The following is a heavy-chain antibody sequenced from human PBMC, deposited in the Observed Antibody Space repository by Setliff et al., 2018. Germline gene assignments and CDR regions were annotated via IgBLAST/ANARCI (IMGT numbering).Heavy chain of an antibody. CDR3: AKGGGRLSISQSYFHMDV. J-gene: IGHJ6*03. CDR2: LNPRTGGT. Sequence: ASVKVSCKTSGYSFTDFYIHLLRHAPGHGLEWLGRLNPRTGGTNLPQRFQGRVTMTRDTSMKTAFLEMSGLTSDDTAIFYCAKGGGRLSISQSYFHMDVWGAGTTVTVSS. CDR1: GYSFTDFY. D-gene: IGHD3-16*01. V-gene: IGHV1-2*06.